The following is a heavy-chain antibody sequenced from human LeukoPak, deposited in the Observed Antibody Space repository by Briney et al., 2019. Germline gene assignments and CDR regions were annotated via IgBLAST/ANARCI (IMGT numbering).Heavy chain of an antibody. J-gene: IGHJ4*02. CDR2: FDPEDGET. CDR1: GYTLTELS. Sequence: ASVKVSCKVSGYTLTELSMHWVRQAPGKGLEWMGGFDPEDGETIYAQKFQGRVTMTEDTSTDTAYMELSSLRSEDTAVYYCARSTGRFCSGYSCYGNDYWGQGTLVTVSS. D-gene: IGHD2-15*01. CDR3: ARSTGRFCSGYSCYGNDY. V-gene: IGHV1-24*01.